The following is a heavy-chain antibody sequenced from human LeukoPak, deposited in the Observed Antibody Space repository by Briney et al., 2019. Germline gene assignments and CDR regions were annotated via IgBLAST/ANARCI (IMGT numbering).Heavy chain of an antibody. D-gene: IGHD5-24*01. V-gene: IGHV3-30*18. J-gene: IGHJ4*02. CDR3: AKGMASYYFDY. Sequence: GGSLRLSCAASGFTFSSYGMHWVRQAPGKGLEWVAVISYDGSNKYYADSVKGRFTISRDNSKNTLYLQMNSLRAEDTAVYYCAKGMASYYFDYWGQGTLVTVSS. CDR2: ISYDGSNK. CDR1: GFTFSSYG.